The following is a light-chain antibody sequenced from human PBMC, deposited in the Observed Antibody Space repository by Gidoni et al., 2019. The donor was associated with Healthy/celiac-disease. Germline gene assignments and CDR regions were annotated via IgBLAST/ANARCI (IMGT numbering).Light chain of an antibody. J-gene: IGKJ4*01. CDR3: QQYNNWPPLT. V-gene: IGKV3-15*01. CDR1: QSVSSN. Sequence: EIVITQSPATLSGSQGERATLSCRASQSVSSNFAWYQQKPGQAPRLLIYGASTRATGIPARFSGSGSGTEFTLTISSLQSEDFAVSYCQQYNNWPPLTFGGGTKVEIK. CDR2: GAS.